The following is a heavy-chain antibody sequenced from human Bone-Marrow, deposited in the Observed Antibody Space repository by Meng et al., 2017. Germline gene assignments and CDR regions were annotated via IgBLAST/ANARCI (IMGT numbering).Heavy chain of an antibody. CDR1: GYSISSGYY. V-gene: IGHV4-38-2*02. Sequence: ESLKISCTVSGYSISSGYYWGRIRQPQGKGLEWIGSIYHSGSTYYNPSLKSRVTISVDTSKNQFSLKLSSVTAADTAVYYCARVCSSTSCFDYWGQGTLVTVSS. J-gene: IGHJ4*02. CDR2: IYHSGST. CDR3: ARVCSSTSCFDY. D-gene: IGHD2-2*01.